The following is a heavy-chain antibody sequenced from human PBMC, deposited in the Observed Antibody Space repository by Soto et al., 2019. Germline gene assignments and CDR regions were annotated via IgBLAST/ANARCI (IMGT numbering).Heavy chain of an antibody. CDR2: IKTKTYGETT. CDR1: GLTLGNYA. D-gene: IGHD1-26*01. CDR3: TRVGKWELSRFGLDY. J-gene: IGHJ4*02. Sequence: EVQLVESGGGLVKPGRSLRLSCEGSGLTLGNYAISWFRQAPGKGLEWVGFIKTKTYGETTEYAASVKDRFIISRDDFKGMAYLKMNSLKTENTAVYYCTRVGKWELSRFGLDYWGQGTLVTVSS. V-gene: IGHV3-49*05.